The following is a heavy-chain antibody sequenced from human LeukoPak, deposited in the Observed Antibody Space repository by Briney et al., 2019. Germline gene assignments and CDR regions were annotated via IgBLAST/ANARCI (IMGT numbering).Heavy chain of an antibody. CDR3: ARVTTYYYGSGSTLYYYYYGMDV. D-gene: IGHD3-10*01. V-gene: IGHV4-59*01. CDR1: GGSISSYY. Sequence: SETLSLTCTVSGGSISSYYWSWMRQPPGKGLEWIGYIYYSGSTNYNPSLKSRVTISVDTSKNQFSLKLSSVTAADTAVYYCARVTTYYYGSGSTLYYYYYGMDVWGQGTTVTVSS. CDR2: IYYSGST. J-gene: IGHJ6*02.